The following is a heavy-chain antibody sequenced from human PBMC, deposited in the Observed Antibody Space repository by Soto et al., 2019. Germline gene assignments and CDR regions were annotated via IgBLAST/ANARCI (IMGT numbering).Heavy chain of an antibody. V-gene: IGHV4-34*01. Sequence: PSETLSLTCAVYGGSFSDYYWTWIRQPPGKGLEWIGEINHSGSTNYNPSLKSRVTISVDTSKNQFSLKLSSVTAADTAVYYCALGYNNGWSPNWFDPWGQGTLVTVSS. D-gene: IGHD6-19*01. CDR3: ALGYNNGWSPNWFDP. J-gene: IGHJ5*02. CDR1: GGSFSDYY. CDR2: INHSGST.